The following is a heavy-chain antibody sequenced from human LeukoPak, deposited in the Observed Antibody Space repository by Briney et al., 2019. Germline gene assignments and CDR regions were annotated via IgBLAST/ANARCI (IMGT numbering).Heavy chain of an antibody. CDR2: INSDGIST. CDR1: GFTFSNFA. CDR3: ARDVGNFDY. V-gene: IGHV3-74*01. J-gene: IGHJ4*02. Sequence: GGSLRLSCAASGFTFSNFAMSWVRQAPGKGLVWVSRINSDGISTGYADSVKGRFTVSRDNAKKTLYLQMNSLRAEDTAVYYCARDVGNFDYWGQGTLVTVSS.